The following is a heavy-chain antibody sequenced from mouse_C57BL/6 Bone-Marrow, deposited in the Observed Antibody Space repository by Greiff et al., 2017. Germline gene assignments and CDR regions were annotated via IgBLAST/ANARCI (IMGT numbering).Heavy chain of an antibody. Sequence: EVQLVESGGGLVKPGGSLKLSCAASGFTFSSYTMSWVRQTPEKRLQWVAAISGGGGNTYYPDSVKGRFTISRDNDKNILYLQMSSLRSEDTELYYCSRQVTTVLATKYFDVWGTGTTVTVSS. CDR2: ISGGGGNT. D-gene: IGHD1-1*01. V-gene: IGHV5-9*01. CDR1: GFTFSSYT. J-gene: IGHJ1*03. CDR3: SRQVTTVLATKYFDV.